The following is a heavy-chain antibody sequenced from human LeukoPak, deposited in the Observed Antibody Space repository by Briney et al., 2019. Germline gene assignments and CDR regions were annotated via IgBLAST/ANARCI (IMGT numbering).Heavy chain of an antibody. CDR2: IYTSGST. Sequence: SETLSLTCTVSGGSISSGSYYWSWIRQPAGKGLEWIGRIYTSGSTNYNPSLKSRVTISVDTSKNQFSLKLSSVTAADTAVYYCARLKRVSGGYFDLWGRGTLVTVSS. V-gene: IGHV4-61*02. CDR3: ARLKRVSGGYFDL. D-gene: IGHD3-10*01. J-gene: IGHJ2*01. CDR1: GGSISSGSYY.